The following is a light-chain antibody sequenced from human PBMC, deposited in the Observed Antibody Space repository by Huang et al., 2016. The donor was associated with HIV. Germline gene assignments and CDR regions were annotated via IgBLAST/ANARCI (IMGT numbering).Light chain of an antibody. CDR2: CAS. V-gene: IGKV6-21*02. J-gene: IGKJ1*01. Sequence: EIVLTQSPEFQSVTPMEKVTITCRASQSIGSSLHWDQQKPGQAPKRINKCASQAIPGVPSRFSGRESGTDFTLTIDSLEAEDAATYYCHQGNSLPLTFGQGTKVEIK. CDR1: QSIGSS. CDR3: HQGNSLPLT.